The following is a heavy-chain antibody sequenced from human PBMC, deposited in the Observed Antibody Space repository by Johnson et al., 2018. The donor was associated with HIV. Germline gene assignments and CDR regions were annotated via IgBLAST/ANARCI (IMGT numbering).Heavy chain of an antibody. V-gene: IGHV3-30*18. J-gene: IGHJ3*02. CDR2: ISYDGGNK. CDR1: GVNFRPYP. CDR3: AKWSIVGATFSDAFDI. D-gene: IGHD1-26*01. Sequence: QVQLVESGGGLVQPGGSLKLSCAASGVNFRPYPMTWVRQAPGKGLEWVAVISYDGGNKYYADSVKGRFTISRDNSKNTLYLQMNSLRAEDTAVYYCAKWSIVGATFSDAFDIWGQGTMVTVSS.